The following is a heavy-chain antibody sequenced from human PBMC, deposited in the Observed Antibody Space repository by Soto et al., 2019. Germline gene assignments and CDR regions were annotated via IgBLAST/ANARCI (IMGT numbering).Heavy chain of an antibody. CDR3: ARRVWRFGELFKVWFDP. V-gene: IGHV5-10-1*01. Sequence: EVQLVQSGAEVKKPGESLRISCKGSGYSFTSYWISWVRQMPGKGLEWMGRIDPSDSYTNYSPSFQGHVTISADKSISTAYLQWSSLKASDTAMYYCARRVWRFGELFKVWFDPWGQGTLVTVSS. J-gene: IGHJ5*02. CDR1: GYSFTSYW. D-gene: IGHD3-10*01. CDR2: IDPSDSYT.